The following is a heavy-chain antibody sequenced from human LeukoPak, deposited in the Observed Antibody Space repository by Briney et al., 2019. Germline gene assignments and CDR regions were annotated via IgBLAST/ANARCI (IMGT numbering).Heavy chain of an antibody. CDR1: GGTFSSYA. CDR2: IIPIFGTA. Sequence: SVKVSCKASGGTFSSYAISWVRQAPGRGLEWMGGIIPIFGTANYAQKFQGRVTITTDESTSTAYMELSSLRSEDTAVYYCARGGSSGSYYPFDYWGPGTLVTVSS. D-gene: IGHD3-10*01. J-gene: IGHJ4*02. V-gene: IGHV1-69*05. CDR3: ARGGSSGSYYPFDY.